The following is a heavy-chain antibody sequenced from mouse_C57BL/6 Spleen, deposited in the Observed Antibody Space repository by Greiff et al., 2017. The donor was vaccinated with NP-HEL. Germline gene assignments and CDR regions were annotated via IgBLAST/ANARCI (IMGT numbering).Heavy chain of an antibody. CDR2: IAPSASYT. V-gene: IGHV1-59*01. Sequence: QVQLQQPGAALVRPGTSVKLSCTASGYTFTSYWMHWVKQRPGQGLEWIGVIAPSASYTNSNQKFKGKATLTVDTSSSTAYMQLSILTSEDSAVYYCARGGQLRLPAWFAYWGQGTLVTVSA. D-gene: IGHD3-2*02. CDR1: GYTFTSYW. CDR3: ARGGQLRLPAWFAY. J-gene: IGHJ3*01.